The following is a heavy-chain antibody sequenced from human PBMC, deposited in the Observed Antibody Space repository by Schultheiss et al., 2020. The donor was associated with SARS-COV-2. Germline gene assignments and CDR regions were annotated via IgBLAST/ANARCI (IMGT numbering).Heavy chain of an antibody. J-gene: IGHJ6*02. CDR2: IYYSGST. D-gene: IGHD6-19*01. CDR3: ARAEGATYSNGWYKYNYGMDV. Sequence: SETLSLTCTVSGGSISSGGYYWSWIRQHPGKGLEWIGYIYYSGSTYYNPSLKSRVTISVDTSKNQFSLKLSSVTAADTAMYYCARAEGATYSNGWYKYNYGMDVWGQGTTVTVSS. CDR1: GGSISSGGYY. V-gene: IGHV4-31*03.